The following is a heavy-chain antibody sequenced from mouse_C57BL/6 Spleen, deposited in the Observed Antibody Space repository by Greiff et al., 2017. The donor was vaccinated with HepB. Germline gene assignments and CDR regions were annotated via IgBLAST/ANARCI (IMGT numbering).Heavy chain of an antibody. CDR2: IYPGSGST. J-gene: IGHJ2*01. CDR3: ARHRSSLFDY. D-gene: IGHD1-1*01. CDR1: GYTFTSYW. Sequence: QVQLQQPGAELVKPGASVKMSCKASGYTFTSYWITWVKQRPGQGLEWIGGIYPGSGSTNYNEKFKSKARLTVETSASTADNQHSSPTAEDSAVYYCARHRSSLFDYWGEGTTLTVSS. V-gene: IGHV1-55*01.